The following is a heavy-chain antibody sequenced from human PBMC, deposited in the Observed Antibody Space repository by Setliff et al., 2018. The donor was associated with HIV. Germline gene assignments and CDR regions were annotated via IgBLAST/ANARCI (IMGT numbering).Heavy chain of an antibody. D-gene: IGHD6-19*01. CDR3: ARDGGPGSGWGDYSYYYSMDV. J-gene: IGHJ6*04. V-gene: IGHV1-3*01. Sequence: GASVKVSCKASGYTFSNDVMQWVRQAPGQRLEWMGWINAGNGNTKYSQEFQGRVTITTDTSADTAYMEMSSLRFEEPAVYYCARDGGPGSGWGDYSYYYSMDVWGKGTTVTAPQ. CDR1: GYTFSNDV. CDR2: INAGNGNT.